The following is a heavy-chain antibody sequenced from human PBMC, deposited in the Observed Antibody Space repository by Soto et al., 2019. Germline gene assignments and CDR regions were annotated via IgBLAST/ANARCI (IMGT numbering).Heavy chain of an antibody. CDR1: GFTFSSYA. CDR2: ISGSGGST. J-gene: IGHJ4*02. Sequence: EVQLLESGGGLVQPGGSLRLSCAASGFTFSSYAMRWVRQAPVKGLEWVSAISGSGGSTYYADSVKGRFTISRDNSKNTLYLQMNSLRAEDTAVHYCARRGGGSYYDYWGEGTLVTVSS. V-gene: IGHV3-23*01. D-gene: IGHD1-26*01. CDR3: ARRGGGSYYDY.